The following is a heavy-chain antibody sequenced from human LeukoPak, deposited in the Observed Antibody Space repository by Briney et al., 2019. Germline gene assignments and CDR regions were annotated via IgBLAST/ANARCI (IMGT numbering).Heavy chain of an antibody. CDR1: GFIFSSYS. J-gene: IGHJ4*02. Sequence: GGSLRLSCAASGFIFSSYSMNWVRQATGEGPEWVSSISTSSSYIYDADSADSVKDRFTISRDNAKNALYLQMNSLRVEDTAAYYCARDGGSYTSWYFDYWGQGTLVTVSS. CDR3: ARDGGSYTSWYFDY. CDR2: ISTSSSYI. D-gene: IGHD1-26*01. V-gene: IGHV3-21*01.